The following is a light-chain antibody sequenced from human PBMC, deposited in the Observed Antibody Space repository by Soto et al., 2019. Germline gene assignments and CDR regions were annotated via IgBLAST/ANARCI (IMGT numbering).Light chain of an antibody. V-gene: IGLV2-8*01. CDR3: SSYAGTHIV. J-gene: IGLJ1*01. CDR1: SSDVGGYIY. Sequence: QSVLTQPPSASGAPAQSVTISCPGTSSDVGGYIYVSWYQQHPGKAPKLMIYDVSKRPSGAPDRFSGSKSGNTASLTVSGLQAEDEADYYCSSYAGTHIVFGTGTKVTVL. CDR2: DVS.